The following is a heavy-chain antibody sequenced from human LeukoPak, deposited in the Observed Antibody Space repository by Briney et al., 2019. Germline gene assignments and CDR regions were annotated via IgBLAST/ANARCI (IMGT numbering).Heavy chain of an antibody. V-gene: IGHV3-23*01. CDR2: ISGSGGST. CDR3: AKLSYGDLRGGVG. J-gene: IGHJ4*02. D-gene: IGHD4-17*01. Sequence: GGSLRLSCAASGFTVSSNYMSWVRQAPGKGLEWVSAISGSGGSTYYADSVKGRFTISRDNSKNTLYLQMNSLRAEDTAVYYCAKLSYGDLRGGVGWGQGTLVTVSS. CDR1: GFTVSSNY.